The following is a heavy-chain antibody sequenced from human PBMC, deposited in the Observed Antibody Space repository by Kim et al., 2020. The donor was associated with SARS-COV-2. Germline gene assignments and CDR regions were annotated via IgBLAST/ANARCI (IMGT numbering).Heavy chain of an antibody. D-gene: IGHD1-7*01. CDR3: AKGGATSNWNFGPLDP. V-gene: IGHV3-23*01. J-gene: IGHJ5*02. CDR2: ISGSGGST. Sequence: GGSLRLSCAASGFTFSSYAMSWVRQAPGKGLEWVSAISGSGGSTYYADSVKGRFTISRDNSKNTLYLQMNSLRAEDTAVYYCAKGGATSNWNFGPLDPWGQGTLVTVSS. CDR1: GFTFSSYA.